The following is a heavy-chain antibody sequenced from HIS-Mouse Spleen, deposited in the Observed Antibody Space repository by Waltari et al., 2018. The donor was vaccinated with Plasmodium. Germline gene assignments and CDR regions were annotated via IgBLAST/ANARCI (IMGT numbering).Heavy chain of an antibody. J-gene: IGHJ4*02. V-gene: IGHV4-34*01. CDR3: ARLVVVASKDSY. CDR2: INHSGST. CDR1: GGSFSGYY. Sequence: QVQLQQWGAGLLKPSETLSLTCAVYGGSFSGYYWSWIRQPPGKGLEWIGEINHSGSTNSNPSLKSRVTISVDTSKNQFSLKLGSVTAADTAVYYCARLVVVASKDSYWGQGTLVTVSS. D-gene: IGHD2-15*01.